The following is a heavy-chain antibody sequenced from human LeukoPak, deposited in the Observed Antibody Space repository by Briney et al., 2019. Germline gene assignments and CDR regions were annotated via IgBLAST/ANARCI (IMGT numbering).Heavy chain of an antibody. Sequence: PGGSLRLSCAASGFTFSSYWMHWVRQAPGKGLVWVSRINSGGSSTTYADSVKGRFTISRDNAKNTLYLQMNSLRAEDTAVYYCARVEPIRLLVDYWGQGTLVTVSS. CDR3: ARVEPIRLLVDY. V-gene: IGHV3-74*01. D-gene: IGHD3-3*01. CDR1: GFTFSSYW. CDR2: INSGGSST. J-gene: IGHJ4*02.